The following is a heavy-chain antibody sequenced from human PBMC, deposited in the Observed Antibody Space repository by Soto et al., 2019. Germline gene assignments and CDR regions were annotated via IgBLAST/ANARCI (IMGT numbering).Heavy chain of an antibody. CDR3: ARDLAAAAY. D-gene: IGHD6-13*01. Sequence: ASVKVSCKASGYIFTNYYIHWVRQAPGQGLEWMAIINPLPTSGSTNYAQKFQGRVTVTRDASTSTVYLELSSLRSDDTAVYYCARDLAAAAYWGQGTLVTVSS. J-gene: IGHJ4*02. CDR2: INPLPTSGST. CDR1: GYIFTNYY. V-gene: IGHV1-46*01.